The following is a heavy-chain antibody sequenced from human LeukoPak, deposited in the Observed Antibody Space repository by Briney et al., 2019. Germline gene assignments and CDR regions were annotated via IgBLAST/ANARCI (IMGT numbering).Heavy chain of an antibody. J-gene: IGHJ4*02. D-gene: IGHD1-26*01. CDR3: ARDVGARDFDY. CDR2: LYSGGMT. CDR1: GFTVSGNF. V-gene: IGHV3-66*01. Sequence: GGSLRLSCAASGFTVSGNFMSWVRQAPGKGLQWVSVLYSGGMTYYADSVKGRFTISRDSSKNTLYLQMNSLRAEDTAVYYCARDVGARDFDYWGQGTLVTVSS.